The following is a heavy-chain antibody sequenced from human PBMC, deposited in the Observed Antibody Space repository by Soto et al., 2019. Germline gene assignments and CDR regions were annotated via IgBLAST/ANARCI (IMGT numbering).Heavy chain of an antibody. CDR1: GYTFSTML. CDR2: STLNGNT. J-gene: IGHJ4*02. V-gene: IGHV1-18*01. CDR3: AKSPRGEMATD. D-gene: IGHD5-12*01. Sequence: QVQLVQSGPEVKKPGASVKVSCKTSGYTFSTMLSPGCDRPLDKGLSGWDGSTLNGNTNYAENLQGRFTMTTDTSTSTAYMELRSLRSDDTAVYYCAKSPRGEMATDWGQGSLVTVSS.